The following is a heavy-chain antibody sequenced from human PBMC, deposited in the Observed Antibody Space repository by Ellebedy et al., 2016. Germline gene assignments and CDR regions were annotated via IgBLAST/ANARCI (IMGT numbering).Heavy chain of an antibody. Sequence: GGSLRLSCVASGFTFSSYWMSWVRQAPGKGLEWMANIKEDGSEKYYVDSVKGRFSISRDNAKNSLYLQMNSLRVEDTAVYYCARYRWLDYWGQGTPVTVSS. CDR1: GFTFSSYW. J-gene: IGHJ4*02. D-gene: IGHD6-19*01. CDR2: IKEDGSEK. CDR3: ARYRWLDY. V-gene: IGHV3-7*04.